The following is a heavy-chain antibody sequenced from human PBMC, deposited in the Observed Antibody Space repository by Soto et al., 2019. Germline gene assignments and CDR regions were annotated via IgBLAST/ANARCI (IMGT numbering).Heavy chain of an antibody. CDR1: GYTFSNFG. CDR3: ARDADILSGPSPPFDP. V-gene: IGHV1-18*04. CDR2: ISLYNGNT. J-gene: IGHJ5*02. D-gene: IGHD3-9*01. Sequence: GASVKVSCKASGYTFSNFGISWVRQAPGQGLEWMGWISLYNGNTNYAPNLQDRVTLTTDTSTSTAYMELRSLRSDDTAVYYCARDADILSGPSPPFDPWGQGTLVTVS.